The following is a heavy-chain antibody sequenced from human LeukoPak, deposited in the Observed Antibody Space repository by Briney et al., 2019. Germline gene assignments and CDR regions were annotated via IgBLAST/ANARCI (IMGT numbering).Heavy chain of an antibody. J-gene: IGHJ5*02. CDR3: ARGLPPLPNSYGSGQNHQWWFDP. CDR2: INHSGST. D-gene: IGHD3-10*01. Sequence: SETLSLTCAVYGGSFSGYYWSWIRQPPGKGLEWIGEINHSGSTNYNPSLKSRVTISVDTSKNQFSLKLSSVTAADTAVYYCARGLPPLPNSYGSGQNHQWWFDPWGQGTLVTVSS. CDR1: GGSFSGYY. V-gene: IGHV4-34*01.